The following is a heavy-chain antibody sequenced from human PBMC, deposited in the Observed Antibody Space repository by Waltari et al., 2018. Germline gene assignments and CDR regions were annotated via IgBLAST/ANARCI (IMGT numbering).Heavy chain of an antibody. D-gene: IGHD4-17*01. J-gene: IGHJ5*02. CDR1: GASISSSNYY. V-gene: IGHV4-39*01. Sequence: QLQLQESGPGLVTPSETLSLTCSVSGASISSSNYYWGWIRQPPGKGLEWIGSIFNGGSTYYNPSLKSRVTISVDTSKNQFSLRLNSVTAADTAIYYCARHGYSGGWFDPWGQGTLVTVSS. CDR2: IFNGGST. CDR3: ARHGYSGGWFDP.